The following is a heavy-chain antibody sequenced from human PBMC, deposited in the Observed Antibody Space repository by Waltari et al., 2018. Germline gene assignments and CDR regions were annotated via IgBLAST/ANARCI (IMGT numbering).Heavy chain of an antibody. CDR3: AKDIGLYGDYADY. Sequence: EVQLVESGGVVVQPGGSLRLSCAASGFTFDDYAMHWVRQAPGKGLEWVSLISWDGGSTYYADSVKGRFTISRDNSKNSLYLQMNSLRAEDTALYYCAKDIGLYGDYADYWGQGTLVTVSS. CDR1: GFTFDDYA. CDR2: ISWDGGST. J-gene: IGHJ4*02. V-gene: IGHV3-43D*03. D-gene: IGHD4-17*01.